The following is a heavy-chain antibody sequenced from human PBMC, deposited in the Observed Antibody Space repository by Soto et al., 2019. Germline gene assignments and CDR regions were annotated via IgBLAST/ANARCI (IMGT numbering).Heavy chain of an antibody. CDR2: ISYDGSNK. J-gene: IGHJ3*02. Sequence: GGSLRLSCAASGFTFSSYGMHWVRQAPGKGLEWVAVISYDGSNKYYADSVKGRFTISRDNSKNTLYLQMNSLRAEDTAVYYCAKDSGSSWFWSSFDAFDIWGQGTMVTVSS. CDR3: AKDSGSSWFWSSFDAFDI. V-gene: IGHV3-30*18. D-gene: IGHD6-13*01. CDR1: GFTFSSYG.